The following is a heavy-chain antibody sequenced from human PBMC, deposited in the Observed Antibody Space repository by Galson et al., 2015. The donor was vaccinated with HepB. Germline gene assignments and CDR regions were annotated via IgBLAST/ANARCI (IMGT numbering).Heavy chain of an antibody. D-gene: IGHD3-3*01. Sequence: SVKVSCKASGGTFSSNAISWVRQAPGQGLEWMGGIIPIFDTANYAQKFQGRVTITADESTSTAYMELSSLRSEDTAVYYCATSTYYDFWSGYYRQGAFDIWGQGTMVTVSS. CDR2: IIPIFDTA. J-gene: IGHJ3*02. CDR1: GGTFSSNA. V-gene: IGHV1-69*13. CDR3: ATSTYYDFWSGYYRQGAFDI.